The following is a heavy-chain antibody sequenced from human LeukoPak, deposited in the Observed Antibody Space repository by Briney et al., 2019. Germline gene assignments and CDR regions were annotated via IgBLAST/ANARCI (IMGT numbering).Heavy chain of an antibody. CDR1: GYTFTGYY. D-gene: IGHD3-3*01. CDR3: ARATVEEWSYRYYYYYMDV. J-gene: IGHJ6*03. Sequence: ASVKVSCKASGYTFTGYYMHWVRQAPGQGLEWMGWINPNSGGTNYAQKFQGRVTMTRETSISTAYMEVSRLRSDDTAVYYCARATVEEWSYRYYYYYMDVWGKGTTVTVSS. CDR2: INPNSGGT. V-gene: IGHV1-2*02.